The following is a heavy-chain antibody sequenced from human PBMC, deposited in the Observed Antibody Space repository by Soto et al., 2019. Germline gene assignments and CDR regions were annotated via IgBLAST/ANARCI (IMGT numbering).Heavy chain of an antibody. CDR3: ARNYDILTGSPGWFDP. D-gene: IGHD3-9*01. J-gene: IGHJ5*02. CDR2: IYYSGST. CDR1: GVSISSYY. V-gene: IGHV4-59*01. Sequence: PSETLSLTCTVSGVSISSYYWSWIRQPPGKGLEWIGYIYYSGSTNYNPSLKSRVTISVDTSKNQFSLKLSSVTAADTAVYYCARNYDILTGSPGWFDPWGQGTLVTVSS.